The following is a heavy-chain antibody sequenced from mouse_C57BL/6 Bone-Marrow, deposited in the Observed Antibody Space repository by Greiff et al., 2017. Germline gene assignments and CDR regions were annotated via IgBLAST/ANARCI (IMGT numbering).Heavy chain of an antibody. V-gene: IGHV1-19*01. CDR2: INPYNGGT. Sequence: VQLQQSGPVLVKPGASVKMSCKASGYTFTDYYMNWVKQSHGKSLEWIGVINPYNGGTSYNQKFKGKATLTVDKSSSTAYMELNSLTSEDSAVYYCARSCYGSSYGDFFDYWGQGTTLTVSS. CDR3: ARSCYGSSYGDFFDY. CDR1: GYTFTDYY. D-gene: IGHD1-1*01. J-gene: IGHJ2*01.